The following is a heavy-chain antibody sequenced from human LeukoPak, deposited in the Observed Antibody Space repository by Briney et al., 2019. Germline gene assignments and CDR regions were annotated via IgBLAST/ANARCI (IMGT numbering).Heavy chain of an antibody. Sequence: PVKVSCKASGFTFTSSAMQWVRQARGQRLEWIGWIVVGSGNTNYAQKFQERVTITRDMSTSTAYMELSSLRSEDTAVYYCAAGRLGDRYYFDYWGQGTLVTVSS. CDR1: GFTFTSSA. V-gene: IGHV1-58*02. CDR2: IVVGSGNT. J-gene: IGHJ4*02. D-gene: IGHD4-11*01. CDR3: AAGRLGDRYYFDY.